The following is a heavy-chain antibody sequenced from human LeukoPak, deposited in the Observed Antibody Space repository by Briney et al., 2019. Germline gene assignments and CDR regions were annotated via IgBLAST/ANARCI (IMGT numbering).Heavy chain of an antibody. CDR3: ARATDY. J-gene: IGHJ4*02. Sequence: PGGSLRLSCAASGFIVSTNYVSWVRQAPGKGLEWVSVIYSDGSTYYADSVKGRFTISRDNSKNTLYLQLSSLRAEDTAVYYYARATDYWGQGTLVTVSS. CDR2: IYSDGST. V-gene: IGHV3-53*01. CDR1: GFIVSTNY.